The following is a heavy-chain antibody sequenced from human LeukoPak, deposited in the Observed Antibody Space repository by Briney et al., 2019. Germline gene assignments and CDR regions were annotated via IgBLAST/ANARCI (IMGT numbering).Heavy chain of an antibody. D-gene: IGHD4-23*01. V-gene: IGHV3-30*18. CDR3: AKKGPDYGGNSGIDY. J-gene: IGHJ4*02. CDR2: ISYDGSNK. CDR1: GFTFSSYG. Sequence: GGSLRLSCAASGFTFSSYGMHWVRQAPGKGLEWVAVISYDGSNKYYADSVKGRFTISRDNSKNTLYLQMNSLRAEDTAVYYCAKKGPDYGGNSGIDYWGQGTLSPSPQ.